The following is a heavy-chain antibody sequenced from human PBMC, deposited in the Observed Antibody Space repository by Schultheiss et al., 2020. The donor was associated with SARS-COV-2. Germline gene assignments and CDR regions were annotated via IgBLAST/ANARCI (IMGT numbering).Heavy chain of an antibody. J-gene: IGHJ6*02. CDR2: IYYSGST. CDR3: ARDNYYDSSGYYYGMDV. D-gene: IGHD3-22*01. V-gene: IGHV4-59*12. Sequence: SETLSLTCTVSGGSISSYYWSWIRQPAGKGLEWIGYIYYSGSTNYNPSLKSRVTISVDTSKNQFSLKLSSVTAADTAVYYCARDNYYDSSGYYYGMDVWGQGTTVTVSS. CDR1: GGSISSYY.